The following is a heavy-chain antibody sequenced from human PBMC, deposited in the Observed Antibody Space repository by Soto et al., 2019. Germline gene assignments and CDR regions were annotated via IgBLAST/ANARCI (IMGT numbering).Heavy chain of an antibody. Sequence: EVQLVESGGGLVKPGGSLRLSCAASGFTFSNAWMTWVLQAPGKGLEWVGRIKSKTDGGTIDYAAPVKGRFTVSRDDSETTLYLQMNSLKTEDTAVYYCTTDSGYRRSPLYFDYWGQGTQVTVSS. CDR3: TTDSGYRRSPLYFDY. J-gene: IGHJ4*02. D-gene: IGHD5-12*01. CDR2: IKSKTDGGTI. V-gene: IGHV3-15*01. CDR1: GFTFSNAW.